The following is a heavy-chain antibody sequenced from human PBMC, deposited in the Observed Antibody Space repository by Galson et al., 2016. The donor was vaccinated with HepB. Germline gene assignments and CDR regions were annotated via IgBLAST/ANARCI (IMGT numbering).Heavy chain of an antibody. CDR1: GLSFSAYG. Sequence: SLRLSCAVTGLSFSAYGMHWVRQAPGKGLEWVAGVSYDGLNDYYADSVKGRFSISRDKSKKTLHLQMNSLRSEDTAVYYCAKELRAHGFGEIFFDYWGQGSLVTVPS. J-gene: IGHJ4*02. D-gene: IGHD3-10*01. CDR2: VSYDGLND. V-gene: IGHV3-30*18. CDR3: AKELRAHGFGEIFFDY.